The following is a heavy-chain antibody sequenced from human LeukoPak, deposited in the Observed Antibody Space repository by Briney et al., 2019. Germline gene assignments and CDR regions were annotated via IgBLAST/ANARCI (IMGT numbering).Heavy chain of an antibody. D-gene: IGHD6-19*01. CDR2: INPNSGGT. V-gene: IGHV1-2*02. CDR1: GYTFTDYY. CDR3: ARATYSSYPDY. J-gene: IGHJ4*02. Sequence: ASVKVSCKTSGYTFTDYYIHWVRQAPGQGLQWVGWINPNSGGTNFAQKFQGRVTMTSDTSITTAYMELSSLRSDDTAVYYCARATYSSYPDYWGQGTLVTVSS.